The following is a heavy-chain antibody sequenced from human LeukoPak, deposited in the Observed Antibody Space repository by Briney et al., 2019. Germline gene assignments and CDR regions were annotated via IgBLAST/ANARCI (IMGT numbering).Heavy chain of an antibody. CDR2: IKQDGSEK. D-gene: IGHD5-18*01. CDR1: GFTFSSYW. Sequence: PGGSLRLSCAASGFTFSSYWMSWVRQAPGKGLEWVANIKQDGSEKYYVDSVKGRFTISRDNAKNSLYLQMNSLRAEDTAVYYCARDSYSYGPAGEDYWGQGTLVTVSS. CDR3: ARDSYSYGPAGEDY. J-gene: IGHJ4*02. V-gene: IGHV3-7*01.